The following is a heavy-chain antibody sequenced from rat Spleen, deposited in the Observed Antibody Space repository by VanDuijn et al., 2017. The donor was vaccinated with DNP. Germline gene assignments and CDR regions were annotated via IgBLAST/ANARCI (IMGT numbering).Heavy chain of an antibody. CDR3: ARSLATVAPTGAMDA. V-gene: IGHV2-27*01. CDR2: IQSGGNT. CDR1: GFTFSDYY. D-gene: IGHD1-3*01. J-gene: IGHJ4*01. Sequence: VQLVESGGGLVQPGRSLKLSCAASGFTFSDYYMAWVRQAPKKGLEWMGRIQSGGNTDYNSALKSRLSISRDTSKSQVFLKLNSVQTEDTAMYFCARSLATVAPTGAMDAWGQGTSVTVSS.